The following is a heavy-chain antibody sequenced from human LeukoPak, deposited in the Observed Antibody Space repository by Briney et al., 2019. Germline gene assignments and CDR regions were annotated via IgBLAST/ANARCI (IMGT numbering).Heavy chain of an antibody. CDR1: GGTFSSYA. CDR3: ATGTEAFGESRFRFDY. J-gene: IGHJ4*02. CDR2: IIPIFGTA. Sequence: ASVKVSCKASGGTFSSYATSWVRQAPGQGLEWMGGIIPIFGTANYAQKFQGRVTITTDESTSTAYMELSSLRSEDTAVYYCATGTEAFGESRFRFDYWGQGTLVTVSS. V-gene: IGHV1-69*05. D-gene: IGHD3-10*01.